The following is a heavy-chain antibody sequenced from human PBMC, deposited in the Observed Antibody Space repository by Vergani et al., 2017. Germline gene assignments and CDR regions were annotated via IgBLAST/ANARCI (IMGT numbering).Heavy chain of an antibody. CDR1: GGSISSHY. Sequence: QVQLQESGPGLVKPSETLSLTCTVSGGSISSHYWSWIRQPPGKGLEWIGYIYYSGSTNYNPSLKSRVTISIDTSKNQFSLKLNSVTAADTAVYYCARGRGVYASGKRWFDPWGQGTLVTVSS. J-gene: IGHJ5*02. CDR2: IYYSGST. D-gene: IGHD3-10*01. CDR3: ARGRGVYASGKRWFDP. V-gene: IGHV4-59*11.